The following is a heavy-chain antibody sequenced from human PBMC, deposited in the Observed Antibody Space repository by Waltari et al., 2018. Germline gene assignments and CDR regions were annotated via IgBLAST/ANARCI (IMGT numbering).Heavy chain of an antibody. J-gene: IGHJ4*02. V-gene: IGHV4-38-2*01. D-gene: IGHD7-27*01. CDR2: IYHSGST. Sequence: QVQLQESGPGLVKPSETLSLPCAVSGYSISRGYSWGWIRQPPGKGLEWIGSIYHSGSTYYNPSLKSRVTISVDTSKNQFSLKLSSVTAADTAVYYCARTGGEFPFDYWGQGTLVTVSS. CDR1: GYSISRGYS. CDR3: ARTGGEFPFDY.